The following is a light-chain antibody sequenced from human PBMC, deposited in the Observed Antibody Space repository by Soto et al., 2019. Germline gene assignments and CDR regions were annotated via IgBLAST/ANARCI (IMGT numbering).Light chain of an antibody. Sequence: ETVMTQSPATLSVSPGERATLSCSASQSISSTLAWYQQKPGQAPRLLIYGASTRATGIPARFTGSGSWTEFTLTISSLQSEDFAVYYCQQYNNWPLTFGGGTKVESK. CDR1: QSISST. CDR2: GAS. V-gene: IGKV3-15*01. J-gene: IGKJ4*01. CDR3: QQYNNWPLT.